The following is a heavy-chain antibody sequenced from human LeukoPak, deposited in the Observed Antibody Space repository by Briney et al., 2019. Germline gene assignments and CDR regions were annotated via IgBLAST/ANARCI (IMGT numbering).Heavy chain of an antibody. CDR2: IYTSGST. CDR1: GGSISSYY. J-gene: IGHJ4*02. D-gene: IGHD3-22*01. Sequence: SETLSLTCTVSGGSISSYYWSWIRQPAGKGLEWIGRIYTSGSTNYNPSLKSRVTMSVDTSKNQFFLKLSSVTAADTAVYYCARDRDYYDSSGYYYFDYWGQGTLVTVSS. V-gene: IGHV4-4*07. CDR3: ARDRDYYDSSGYYYFDY.